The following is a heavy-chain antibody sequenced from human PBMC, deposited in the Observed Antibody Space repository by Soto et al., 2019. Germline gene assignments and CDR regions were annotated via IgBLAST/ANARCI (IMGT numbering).Heavy chain of an antibody. V-gene: IGHV3-48*03. Sequence: GGSLRLSCAASGFTFSSYEMNWVRQAPGKGLEWVSYISSSGSVIYYTDSVKGRITISRDNAKNSLYLQMNSLRAEDTAVYYCAREARGGGYCDYWGPGTPVTVSS. D-gene: IGHD2-15*01. J-gene: IGHJ4*02. CDR2: ISSSGSVI. CDR3: AREARGGGYCDY. CDR1: GFTFSSYE.